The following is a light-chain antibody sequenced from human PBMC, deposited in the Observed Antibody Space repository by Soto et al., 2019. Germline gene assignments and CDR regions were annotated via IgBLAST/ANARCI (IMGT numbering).Light chain of an antibody. Sequence: QSALTQPRSVSGSPGQSVTISCTGTSSDVGAYKYVSWYQHYPGEAPNVMIYDVTQRPSGVPHRFSGTKSGNTASLTISGLPAEDEAYYYCCSYAGRYTWVFGSGTKLTVL. J-gene: IGLJ1*01. V-gene: IGLV2-11*01. CDR3: CSYAGRYTWV. CDR2: DVT. CDR1: SSDVGAYKY.